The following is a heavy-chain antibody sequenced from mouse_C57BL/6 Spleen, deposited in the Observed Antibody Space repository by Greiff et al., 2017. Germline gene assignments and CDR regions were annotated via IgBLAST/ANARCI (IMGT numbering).Heavy chain of an antibody. D-gene: IGHD3-3*01. CDR2: INPNNGGT. Sequence: VQLQQSRPELVKPGASVKIPCKASGYTFTDYNMDWVKQSHGKSLEWIGDINPNNGGTIYNQKFKGKATLTVDKSSSTAYMELRSLTSEDTAVYYCAREGTGFAYWGQGTLVTVSA. V-gene: IGHV1-18*01. CDR1: GYTFTDYN. J-gene: IGHJ3*01. CDR3: AREGTGFAY.